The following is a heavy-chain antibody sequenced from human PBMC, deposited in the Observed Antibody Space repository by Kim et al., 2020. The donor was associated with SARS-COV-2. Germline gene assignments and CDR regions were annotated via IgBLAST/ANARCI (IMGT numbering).Heavy chain of an antibody. J-gene: IGHJ4*02. Sequence: KLQGRVTMTTDTSTSTAYMELRSLRSDDTAVYYCARAGIAVAGTLTPFDYWGQGTLVTVSS. CDR3: ARAGIAVAGTLTPFDY. D-gene: IGHD6-19*01. V-gene: IGHV1-18*01.